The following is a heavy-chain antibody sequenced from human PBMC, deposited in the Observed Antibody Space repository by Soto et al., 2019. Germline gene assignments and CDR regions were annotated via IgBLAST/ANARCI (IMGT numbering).Heavy chain of an antibody. CDR1: GFTFSSYA. D-gene: IGHD2-15*01. Sequence: GGSLRLSCAASGFTFSSYAMSWVRQAPGKGLEWVSAISGSGGSTYYADSVKGRFTISRDNSKNTLYLQMNSLRAEDTAVYYCAKIVAAGTTRPHDYWGQGTLVTVSS. J-gene: IGHJ4*02. CDR3: AKIVAAGTTRPHDY. V-gene: IGHV3-23*01. CDR2: ISGSGGST.